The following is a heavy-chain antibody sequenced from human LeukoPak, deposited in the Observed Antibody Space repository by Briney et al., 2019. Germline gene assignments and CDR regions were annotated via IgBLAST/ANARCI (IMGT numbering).Heavy chain of an antibody. CDR2: ISSTSGYI. CDR1: GFTFGSYD. D-gene: IGHD3-3*01. J-gene: IGHJ3*02. V-gene: IGHV3-21*04. CDR3: AKDGRYDFWSGVIGEAFDI. Sequence: PGGSLRLSCAASGFTFGSYDMNWVRQAPGKRMEWVASISSTSGYIYYADSVKGRFTTSRDNVKNSLYLQMNSLRAEDTAVYYCAKDGRYDFWSGVIGEAFDIWGQGTMVTVSS.